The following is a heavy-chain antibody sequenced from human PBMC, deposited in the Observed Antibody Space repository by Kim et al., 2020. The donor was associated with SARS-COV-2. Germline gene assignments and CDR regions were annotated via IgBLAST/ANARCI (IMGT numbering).Heavy chain of an antibody. V-gene: IGHV4-59*01. Sequence: SETLSLTCTVSGGSISSYYWSWIRQPPGKGLEWIGYIYYSGSTNYNPSLKSRVTISVDTSKNQFSLKLSSVTAADTAVYYCARAVATIPYYYGMDVWGQGTTVTVSS. D-gene: IGHD5-12*01. J-gene: IGHJ6*02. CDR3: ARAVATIPYYYGMDV. CDR1: GGSISSYY. CDR2: IYYSGST.